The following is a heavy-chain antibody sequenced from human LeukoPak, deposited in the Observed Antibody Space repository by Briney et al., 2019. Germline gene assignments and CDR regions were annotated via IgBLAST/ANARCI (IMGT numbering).Heavy chain of an antibody. J-gene: IGHJ4*02. V-gene: IGHV3-48*03. D-gene: IGHD6-19*01. CDR1: RFPFSCHE. CDR2: IASSGTTK. CDR3: TLLAVASDFDY. Sequence: PGGSLTLSCAVSRFPFSCHEMNWVRQAPGKGLEWVSNIASSGTTKYYAGSVKGRFSISRDNAKSSLYVQMNSFRVEDTAVYYCTLLAVASDFDYWGQGALVTVSS.